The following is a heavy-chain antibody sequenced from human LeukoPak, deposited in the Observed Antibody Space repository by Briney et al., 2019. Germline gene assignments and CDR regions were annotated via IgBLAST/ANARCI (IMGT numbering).Heavy chain of an antibody. CDR1: GFTFSSYG. J-gene: IGHJ4*02. Sequence: PGGSLRLSCAASGFTFSSYGMHWVRQAPSKGLEWVAVIWYDGSNKYYADSVKGRFTISRDNSKNTLYLQMNSLRAEDTAVYYCARDTFGYYYGSGSYSDFDYWGQGTLVTVSS. CDR3: ARDTFGYYYGSGSYSDFDY. V-gene: IGHV3-33*01. D-gene: IGHD3-10*01. CDR2: IWYDGSNK.